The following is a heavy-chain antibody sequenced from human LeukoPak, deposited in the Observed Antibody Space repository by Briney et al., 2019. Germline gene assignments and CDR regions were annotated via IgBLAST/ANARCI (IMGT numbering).Heavy chain of an antibody. CDR2: VYYSGSS. CDR3: ARDEGYTTGFDRDY. V-gene: IGHV4-39*07. Sequence: SETLSLTCTVSGGSISSYYWGWIRQPPGKGLEWIGSVYYSGSSYYNPSLKSRVTISVDMSKNQFSLRLNSVTAADTAVYYCARDEGYTTGFDRDYWGQGTLVTVSS. D-gene: IGHD1-1*01. J-gene: IGHJ4*02. CDR1: GGSISSYY.